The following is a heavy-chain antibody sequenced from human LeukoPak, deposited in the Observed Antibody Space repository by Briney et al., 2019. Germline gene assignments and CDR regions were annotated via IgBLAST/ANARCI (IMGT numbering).Heavy chain of an antibody. CDR2: VTAGGGTT. CDR3: AKELGAVAGTDY. CDR1: GFTFSGFA. J-gene: IGHJ4*02. D-gene: IGHD6-19*01. Sequence: GGSLRLSCAASGFTFSGFAMTWVRQAPGKGLEWVSAVTAGGGTTYYADSVKGRFTISRDNSKNTLYLQMNSLRAEDTAIYYCAKELGAVAGTDYWGQGTLVTVSS. V-gene: IGHV3-23*01.